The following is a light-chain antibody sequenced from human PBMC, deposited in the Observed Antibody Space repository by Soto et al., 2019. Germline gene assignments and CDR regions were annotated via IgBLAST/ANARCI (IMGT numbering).Light chain of an antibody. J-gene: IGLJ2*01. Sequence: QSVLTQPPSASGTPGQRVTISCSGSSSSIGSNLVYWYQQLPGTAPQLLIYTNNQRPSGVPDRFSGSKSGTAAALAISGLRSEDEADYYCAAWDDTLSSIVFGGGTKLTVL. CDR2: TNN. V-gene: IGLV1-47*02. CDR1: SSSIGSNL. CDR3: AAWDDTLSSIV.